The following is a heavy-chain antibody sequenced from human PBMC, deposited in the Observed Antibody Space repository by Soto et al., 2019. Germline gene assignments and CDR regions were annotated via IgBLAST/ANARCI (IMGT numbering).Heavy chain of an antibody. CDR3: VRKYDLDV. CDR1: GFTFSGDA. J-gene: IGHJ6*02. D-gene: IGHD3-16*01. Sequence: PVGSLRLSCAASGFTFSGDAMNWVRQSPGKGLEWVSSISTTSTYIYYADSVKGRFTISRDNANNSLHLQMNSLRADDTGVYYCVRKYDLDVGGQGATLTASS. CDR2: ISTTSTYI. V-gene: IGHV3-21*01.